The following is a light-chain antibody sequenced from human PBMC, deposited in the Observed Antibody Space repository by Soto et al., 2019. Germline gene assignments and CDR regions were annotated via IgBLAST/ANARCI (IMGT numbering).Light chain of an antibody. CDR2: DIT. CDR1: NFETKR. J-gene: IGLJ7*01. V-gene: IGLV3-21*02. CDR3: QAWESFSDHPYV. Sequence: SYELSQPPSVSVAPGQTARISCGGANFETKRVHWYQQRQGQTPFLVVYDITDRPSGIPGRFAGSNSGNTATLTISRVEAGDEADYYCQAWESFSDHPYVFGGGTQLTVL.